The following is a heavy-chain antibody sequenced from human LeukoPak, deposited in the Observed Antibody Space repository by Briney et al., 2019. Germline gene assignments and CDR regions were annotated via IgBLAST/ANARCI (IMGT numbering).Heavy chain of an antibody. J-gene: IGHJ4*02. CDR1: GFTFDDYA. CDR2: ISSSGSTI. CDR3: ARDGIAAAVPGDY. Sequence: GRSLRLSCAASGFTFDDYAMNWVRQAPGKGLEWVSYISSSGSTIYYADSVRGRFTISRDNAKNSLYLQMNSLRAEDTAVYYCARDGIAAAVPGDYWGQGTLVTVSS. D-gene: IGHD6-13*01. V-gene: IGHV3-48*03.